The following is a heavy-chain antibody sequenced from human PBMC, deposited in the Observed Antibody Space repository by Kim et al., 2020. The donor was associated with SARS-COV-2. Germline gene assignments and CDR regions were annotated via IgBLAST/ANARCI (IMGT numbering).Heavy chain of an antibody. D-gene: IGHD5-18*01. CDR1: GYTFTSYG. V-gene: IGHV1-18*01. CDR2: ISAYNGNT. Sequence: ASVKVSCKASGYTFTSYGISWVRQAPGQGLEWMGWISAYNGNTNYAQKLQGRVTMTTDTSTSTAYMELRSLRSDDTAVYYCARDKGGTAMVPRPGFDPWGQGTLVTVSS. CDR3: ARDKGGTAMVPRPGFDP. J-gene: IGHJ5*02.